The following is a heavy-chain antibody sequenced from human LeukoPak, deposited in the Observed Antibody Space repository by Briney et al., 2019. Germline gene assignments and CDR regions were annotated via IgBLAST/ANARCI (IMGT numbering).Heavy chain of an antibody. V-gene: IGHV4-61*02. D-gene: IGHD5-18*01. Sequence: SETLSLTCTVSGGSISSGSYYWSWIRQPAGKGLEWIGRIYTSGSTYYNPSLKSRVTMSVDTSKSQFSLKLSSVTAADTAVYYCAREGYSYGPGDIWGQGTMVTVSS. CDR1: GGSISSGSYY. J-gene: IGHJ3*02. CDR3: AREGYSYGPGDI. CDR2: IYTSGST.